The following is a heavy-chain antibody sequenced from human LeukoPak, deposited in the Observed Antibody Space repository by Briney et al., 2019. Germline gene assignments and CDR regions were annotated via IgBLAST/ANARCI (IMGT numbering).Heavy chain of an antibody. D-gene: IGHD3-22*01. J-gene: IGHJ4*02. CDR1: CGSISSYY. Sequence: PSETLSLTCTVSCGSISSYYWSWLRQPAGKGLEWIGRIYTSGSTNYKPSLKSRVTMSVDTSKNQLSLKLSSVTAADTAVYYCARDLSGYRDYWGQGTLVTVSS. CDR2: IYTSGST. V-gene: IGHV4-4*07. CDR3: ARDLSGYRDY.